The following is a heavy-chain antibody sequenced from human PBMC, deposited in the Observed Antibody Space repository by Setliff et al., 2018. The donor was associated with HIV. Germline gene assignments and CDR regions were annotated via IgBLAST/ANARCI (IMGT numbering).Heavy chain of an antibody. Sequence: GGSLRLSCAASGFTFGNYAMSWVRQAPGKGLEWVSAISGGGNSTYYADSVKGRFTISRDNSKNTLYLQMHSLRAEDTAVYYCAKVPSNWNYDPFDYWGQGTLVTVSS. V-gene: IGHV3-23*01. CDR1: GFTFGNYA. D-gene: IGHD1-7*01. CDR2: ISGGGNST. CDR3: AKVPSNWNYDPFDY. J-gene: IGHJ4*02.